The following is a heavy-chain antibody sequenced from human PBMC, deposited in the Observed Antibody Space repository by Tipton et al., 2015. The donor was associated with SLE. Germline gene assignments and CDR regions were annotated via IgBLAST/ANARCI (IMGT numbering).Heavy chain of an antibody. CDR1: GYIFTAFH. Sequence: QVQLVQSGAEVKKPGASLIVSCKTSGYIFTAFHIHWVRQAPGQGLEWMGWINPSTGGTVSAQNFQGRVTMTTDTSTGTAYMELRSPRSDDTAVYYCAKDPGSITAHFQHWGQGTLVTVSS. CDR2: INPSTGGT. J-gene: IGHJ1*01. V-gene: IGHV1-2*02. CDR3: AKDPGSITAHFQH.